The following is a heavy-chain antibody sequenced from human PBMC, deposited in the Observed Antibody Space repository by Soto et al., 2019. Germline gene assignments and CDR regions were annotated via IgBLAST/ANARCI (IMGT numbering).Heavy chain of an antibody. V-gene: IGHV1-69*02. CDR3: ALEYCSSTSCYRDY. CDR1: GGTFSSST. J-gene: IGHJ4*02. D-gene: IGHD2-2*02. Sequence: VKLVQSGAEVKKPGSSVKVSCKASGGTFSSSTISWVRQAPGQGREWMGRIIPILGIANYAQKFQGRVTSTADKYTSTAYMELSSLRSEDTDVYYCALEYCSSTSCYRDYWGQGTLVTVSS. CDR2: IIPILGIA.